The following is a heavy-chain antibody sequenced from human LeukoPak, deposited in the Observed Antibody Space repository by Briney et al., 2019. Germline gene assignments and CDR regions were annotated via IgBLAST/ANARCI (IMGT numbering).Heavy chain of an antibody. V-gene: IGHV4-59*12. CDR3: ARSKGGSYTAD. CDR2: IYYSGST. D-gene: IGHD1-26*01. CDR1: GGSISSYY. J-gene: IGHJ4*02. Sequence: PSETLSLTCTVSGGSISSYYWSWIRQPPGKGLEWIGYIYYSGSTNYNPSLKSRVTMSVDTSKNQFSLKLSSVTAVDTAVYYCARSKGGSYTADWGQGTLVTVSS.